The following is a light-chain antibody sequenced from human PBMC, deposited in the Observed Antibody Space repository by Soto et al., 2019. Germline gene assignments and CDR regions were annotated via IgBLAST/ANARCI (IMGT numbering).Light chain of an antibody. J-gene: IGLJ3*02. V-gene: IGLV1-44*01. CDR1: RSNVGRNS. CDR2: SHD. CDR3: AAWDDSLNAWV. Sequence: QSVVTQPPSASQTPGQRGTISCSGSRSNVGRNSVSWYQHVPGTAPKLLIYSHDQRPSGVPDRISAFRSGTAASLAISGLRSEDEAFYYCAAWDDSLNAWVFGGGTKLTVL.